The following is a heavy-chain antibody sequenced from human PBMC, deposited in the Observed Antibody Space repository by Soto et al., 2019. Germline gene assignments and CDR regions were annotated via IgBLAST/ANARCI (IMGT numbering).Heavy chain of an antibody. CDR2: INHSGST. CDR1: GGSFSGYY. CDR3: ARGMDRAKTGY. D-gene: IGHD5-18*01. Sequence: QVQLQQWGAGLLKPSETLSLTCAVYGGSFSGYYWSWIRQPPGKGLEWIGEINHSGSTYHNPSLKSRVTSSVDTYKNQFSLTLTSVTAADTAVYYCARGMDRAKTGYWGQGTLVTVSS. J-gene: IGHJ4*02. V-gene: IGHV4-34*01.